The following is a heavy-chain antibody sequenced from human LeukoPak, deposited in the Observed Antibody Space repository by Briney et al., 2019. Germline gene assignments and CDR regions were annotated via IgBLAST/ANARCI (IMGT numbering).Heavy chain of an antibody. CDR3: ARGTSRTPYYYYYMDV. CDR1: GYTFTSYD. Sequence: ASVKVSCKASGYTFTSYDINWVRQATGQGLEWMEWMNPNSGNTGYAQKFQGRVTMTRNTSISTAYMELSSLRSEDTAVYYCARGTSRTPYYYYYMDVWGKGTTVTVSS. CDR2: MNPNSGNT. J-gene: IGHJ6*03. V-gene: IGHV1-8*01.